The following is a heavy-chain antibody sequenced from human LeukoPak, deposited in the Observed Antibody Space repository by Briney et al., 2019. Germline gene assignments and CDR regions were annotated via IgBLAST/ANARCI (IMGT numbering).Heavy chain of an antibody. V-gene: IGHV3-30*18. CDR3: AKVGLTVTTILDYFDY. CDR2: ISYDGSNN. CDR1: GFTFSSYG. Sequence: GRSLRLSCAASGFTFSSYGMHWVRQAPGKGLEWVAVISYDGSNNYYADSVKGRFTISRDNSKNTLFLQMNSLRAEDTAVYYCAKVGLTVTTILDYFDYWGQGTLVTVSS. J-gene: IGHJ4*02. D-gene: IGHD4-11*01.